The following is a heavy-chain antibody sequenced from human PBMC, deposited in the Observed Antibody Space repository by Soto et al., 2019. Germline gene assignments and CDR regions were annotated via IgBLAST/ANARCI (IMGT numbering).Heavy chain of an antibody. J-gene: IGHJ4*02. CDR1: GGTFSSYA. V-gene: IGHV1-69*13. D-gene: IGHD2-15*01. Sequence: SVKVSCKASGGTFSSYAISWVRQAPGQGLEWMGGIIPIFGTANYAQKFRGRVTITADESTSTAYMELSSLRSEDTAVHYCARGYCSGGSCYYFDYWGQGTLVTVSS. CDR3: ARGYCSGGSCYYFDY. CDR2: IIPIFGTA.